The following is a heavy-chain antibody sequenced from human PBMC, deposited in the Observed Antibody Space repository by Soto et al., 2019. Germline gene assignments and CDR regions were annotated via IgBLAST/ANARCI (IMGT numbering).Heavy chain of an antibody. CDR2: IIPTFGTP. J-gene: IGHJ4*02. CDR1: GGTFSSHG. D-gene: IGHD1-26*01. CDR3: ASERSAQDFDF. Sequence: QVQLVQSGTVVQRRGSSVKVSCQASGGTFSSHGMAWVRQAPGQGLEWMGGIIPTFGTPTYAPKFQGRVTITAVKSTNTAYMELSSLRSEDTGVYYCASERSAQDFDFWGQGTLITVSS. V-gene: IGHV1-69*06.